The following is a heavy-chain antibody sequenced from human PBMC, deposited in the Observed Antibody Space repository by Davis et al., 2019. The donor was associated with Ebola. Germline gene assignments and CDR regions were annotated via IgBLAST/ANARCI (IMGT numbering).Heavy chain of an antibody. CDR3: AKDPGLGQWLYWIWSLDP. D-gene: IGHD6-19*01. CDR2: ISSSGSTI. CDR1: GFTFSDYY. V-gene: IGHV3-11*04. J-gene: IGHJ5*02. Sequence: PGGSLRLSCAASGFTFSDYYMSWIRQAPGKGLEWVSYISSSGSTIYYADSVKGRFTISRHNSKNTLYLQMNSLRAEDTAVYYCAKDPGLGQWLYWIWSLDPWGQGTLVTVSS.